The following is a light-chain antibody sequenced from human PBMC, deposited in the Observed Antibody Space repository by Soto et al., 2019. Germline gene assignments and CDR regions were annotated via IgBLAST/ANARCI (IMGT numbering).Light chain of an antibody. V-gene: IGLV1-51*02. J-gene: IGLJ2*01. Sequence: QSVLTQPPSVSAAPGQKVTISCSGSSSNIGKNYVSWYQQLPGTPPKLLIHENNKRPSGIPDRFSGSKSGTSATLGITGLQTGDVADYYCGTWDSSLGAVLFGGGTKVTVL. CDR3: GTWDSSLGAVL. CDR2: ENN. CDR1: SSNIGKNY.